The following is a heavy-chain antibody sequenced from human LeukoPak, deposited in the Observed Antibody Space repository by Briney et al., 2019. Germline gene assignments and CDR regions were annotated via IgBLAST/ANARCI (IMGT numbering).Heavy chain of an antibody. CDR1: GGSISSYY. D-gene: IGHD6-19*01. V-gene: IGHV4-59*08. CDR3: ARQSYSSGWSEV. J-gene: IGHJ3*01. CDR2: IYYSGST. Sequence: SETLSLTCTVSGGSISSYYWSWIRQPPGKGLEWIGYIYYSGSTNYNPSLKSRVTISVDTSKNQFSLKLSSVTAADTAVYYCARQSYSSGWSEVWGQGTMVTVSS.